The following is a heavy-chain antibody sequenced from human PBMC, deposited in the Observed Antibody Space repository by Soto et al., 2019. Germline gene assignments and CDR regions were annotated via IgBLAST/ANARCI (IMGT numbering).Heavy chain of an antibody. J-gene: IGHJ4*02. V-gene: IGHV3-33*01. Sequence: QVQLVESGGGVVQPGRSLRLSCAASGFMFSNHGMHWVRQAPGKGLEWVAVIWSDGNNRYYADSVTGRFTISRDNSKKTLYLQMNSLRGEDTAVYYCVRGDNWNDEASDYWGQGTLVTVSS. CDR1: GFMFSNHG. CDR3: VRGDNWNDEASDY. D-gene: IGHD1-1*01. CDR2: IWSDGNNR.